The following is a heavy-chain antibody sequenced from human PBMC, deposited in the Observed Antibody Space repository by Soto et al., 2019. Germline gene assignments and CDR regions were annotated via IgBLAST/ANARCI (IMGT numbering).Heavy chain of an antibody. D-gene: IGHD1-26*01. CDR1: GFTFSSYA. V-gene: IGHV3-23*01. CDR3: AKAPSLEWDYFDY. CDR2: ISGSGGST. J-gene: IGHJ4*02. Sequence: EVQLLESGGGLVQPGGSLRLSCAAYGFTFSSYAMSWVRQAPGKGLEWVSAISGSGGSTYYADSVKGRFTISRDNSKNTLYLQMNSLRAEDTAVYYCAKAPSLEWDYFDYWGQGTLVTVSS.